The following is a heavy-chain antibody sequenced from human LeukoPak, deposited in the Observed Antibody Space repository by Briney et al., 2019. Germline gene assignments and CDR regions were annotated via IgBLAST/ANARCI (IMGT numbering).Heavy chain of an antibody. J-gene: IGHJ4*02. CDR1: GGSISSYY. Sequence: SETLSLTCTVSGGSISSYYWSWIRQPPGKGLEWIGYIYYSGSTNYNPSLKSRVTISVDTSKNQFSLKLSSVTAADTAVYYCARGIVGATYDYWGQGTLATVSS. CDR2: IYYSGST. V-gene: IGHV4-59*01. D-gene: IGHD1-26*01. CDR3: ARGIVGATYDY.